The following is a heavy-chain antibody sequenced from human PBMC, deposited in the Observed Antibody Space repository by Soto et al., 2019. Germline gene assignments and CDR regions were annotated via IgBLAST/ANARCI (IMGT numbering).Heavy chain of an antibody. Sequence: GSLRLSCAASGFTFSSYWMSWVRQAPGKGLEWVANIKQDGSEKYYVNSVKRRFTISRHNAKNSLYLQMNSRGAEDKAGYYGAREVYQLLWGNWIDPWGQGTLVTVSS. CDR1: GFTFSSYW. J-gene: IGHJ5*02. V-gene: IGHV3-7*03. CDR2: IKQDGSEK. CDR3: AREVYQLLWGNWIDP. D-gene: IGHD2-2*01.